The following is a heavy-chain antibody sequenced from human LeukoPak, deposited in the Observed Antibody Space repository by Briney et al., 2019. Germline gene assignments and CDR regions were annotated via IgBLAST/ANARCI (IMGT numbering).Heavy chain of an antibody. CDR3: ARGVSGYSSSWYDY. V-gene: IGHV4-34*01. CDR2: INHSGST. D-gene: IGHD6-13*01. J-gene: IGHJ4*02. Sequence: SETLSLTCAVYGGSFSGYYWSWIRQPPGKGVEWIGEINHSGSTNYNPSLKSRVTISVDKSKNQFSLKLSSVTAADTAVYYCARGVSGYSSSWYDYWGQGTLVTVSS. CDR1: GGSFSGYY.